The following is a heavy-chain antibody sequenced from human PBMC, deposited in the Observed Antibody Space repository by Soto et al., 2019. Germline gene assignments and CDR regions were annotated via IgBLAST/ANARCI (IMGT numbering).Heavy chain of an antibody. CDR3: AREAGWQRMVPYD. CDR1: GYTFTSYG. CDR2: ISAFNGDT. D-gene: IGHD6-25*01. Sequence: QVQLVQSGTEVKKPGASVNVSCKAFGYTFTSYGFSWVRQVPGQGLEWLGWISAFNGDTQYAQTMKGRLTVTTDTSTTTVNMELRSLTPAATAVYYCAREAGWQRMVPYDWGQGPLVTVS. J-gene: IGHJ4*02. V-gene: IGHV1-18*04.